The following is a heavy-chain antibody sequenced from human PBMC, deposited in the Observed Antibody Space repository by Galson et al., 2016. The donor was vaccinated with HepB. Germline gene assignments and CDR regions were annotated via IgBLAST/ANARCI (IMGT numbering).Heavy chain of an antibody. CDR1: GYIFTGYY. J-gene: IGHJ4*02. V-gene: IGHV1-2*02. Sequence: SVKVSCKASGYIFTGYYIHWVRQAPGQGLEWMGWINPKTGGTNSAQKFQGRVTMTRDTSIDTAYMELSSLRSDDTAVYYCARSWVVGKTYCSGANFYFSDFWGRGTRVTVSS. CDR3: ARSWVVGKTYCSGANFYFSDF. D-gene: IGHD2-15*01. CDR2: INPKTGGT.